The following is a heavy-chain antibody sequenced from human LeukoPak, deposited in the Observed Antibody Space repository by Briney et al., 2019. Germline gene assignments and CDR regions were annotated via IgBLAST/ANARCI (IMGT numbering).Heavy chain of an antibody. Sequence: SETLSLTCTVSGGSISSYYWSWIRQPPGKGLEWIGYIYYSGSTNYNPSLKSRVTISVDTSKNQFSLKLSSVTAADTAAYYCAGVPGIYYYYGMDVWGQGTTVTVSS. CDR3: AGVPGIYYYYGMDV. J-gene: IGHJ6*02. V-gene: IGHV4-59*01. CDR1: GGSISSYY. CDR2: IYYSGST. D-gene: IGHD3-10*01.